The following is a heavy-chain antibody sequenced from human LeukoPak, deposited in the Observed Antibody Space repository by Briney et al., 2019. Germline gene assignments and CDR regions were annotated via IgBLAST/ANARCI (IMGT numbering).Heavy chain of an antibody. J-gene: IGHJ3*02. CDR1: GFTVSSYW. CDR3: ARIWSAYDAFDI. CDR2: INQDGSGQ. D-gene: IGHD3-16*01. Sequence: PGGSLSLSCAAAGFTVSSYWMTWVRQAPGKGLEWVANINQDGSGQYYVDSVKGRFTISRDNAKNSLYLQMNSLRADDTAVYYCARIWSAYDAFDIWGQGTMVTVSS. V-gene: IGHV3-7*01.